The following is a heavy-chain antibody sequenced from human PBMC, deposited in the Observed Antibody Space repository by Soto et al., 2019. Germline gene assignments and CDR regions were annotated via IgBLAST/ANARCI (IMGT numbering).Heavy chain of an antibody. CDR1: GFTFSNYG. D-gene: IGHD4-17*01. Sequence: GGSLRLSCTPSGFTFSNYGLHWVRQAPGKGLEWVALISYDGDNKYYTGSVRGRFTVSRDNFKNTLFLQMDSLRPEDTVVYYYVKKIMGYGANSDAMDVWGQGTTVTVSS. CDR3: VKKIMGYGANSDAMDV. J-gene: IGHJ6*02. CDR2: ISYDGDNK. V-gene: IGHV3-30*03.